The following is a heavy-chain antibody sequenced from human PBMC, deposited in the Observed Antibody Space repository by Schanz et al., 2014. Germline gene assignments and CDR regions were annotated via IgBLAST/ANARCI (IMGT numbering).Heavy chain of an antibody. J-gene: IGHJ4*02. CDR3: ARGGPAYYFDD. Sequence: EVQLVESGGGWVQPGGSLRLSCAASGFTFSDYSMNWVRQAPGKGLEWVSAISGSGGSTYYADSVKGRFTISRDNSKNTVYIQMNSLRAEDTAVYYCARGGPAYYFDDWGQGTLVTVSS. CDR1: GFTFSDYS. CDR2: ISGSGGST. V-gene: IGHV3-23*04.